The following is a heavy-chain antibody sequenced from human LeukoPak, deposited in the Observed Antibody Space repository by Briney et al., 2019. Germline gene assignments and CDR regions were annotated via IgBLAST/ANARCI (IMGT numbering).Heavy chain of an antibody. J-gene: IGHJ6*03. CDR1: GGSFSGYY. CDR3: ARHYFRGYYGSGSYSYMDV. V-gene: IGHV4-34*01. D-gene: IGHD3-10*01. CDR2: INHSGST. Sequence: PSETLSLTCAVYGGSFSGYYWSWIRQPPGKGLEWIGEINHSGSTNYNPSLKSRVTISIDTSKNQFSLKLSSVTAADTAVYYCARHYFRGYYGSGSYSYMDVWGKGTTVTISS.